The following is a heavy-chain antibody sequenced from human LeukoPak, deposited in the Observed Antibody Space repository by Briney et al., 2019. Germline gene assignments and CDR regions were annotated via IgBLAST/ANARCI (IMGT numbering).Heavy chain of an antibody. CDR1: GFTFVDYG. Sequence: GGSLRLSCATSGFTFVDYGLSWVRRAPGKGLEWLCAINYNGAITDYADSVKGLFTISRDNANNSLYLRMDSLRAEDTALYYCARDRLGPSFSVSHFDLWGQGTLVTVSS. J-gene: IGHJ4*02. CDR3: ARDRLGPSFSVSHFDL. CDR2: INYNGAIT. D-gene: IGHD3-3*02. V-gene: IGHV3-20*04.